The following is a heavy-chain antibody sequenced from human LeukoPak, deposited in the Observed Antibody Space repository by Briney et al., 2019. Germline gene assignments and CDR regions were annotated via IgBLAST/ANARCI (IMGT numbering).Heavy chain of an antibody. D-gene: IGHD3/OR15-3a*01. J-gene: IGHJ6*02. CDR1: GFTFSDYD. Sequence: PGGSLRLSGAALGFTFSDYDIHGVGQVKGKGWYWVSGLGLAGDKYHAGSERGGVTISREDAENSVYLQMNGLRPEETAIYSCARAKRETPTRPWTSGMDVWGQGTTVTVSS. V-gene: IGHV3-13*01. CDR2: LGLAGDK. CDR3: ARAKRETPTRPWTSGMDV.